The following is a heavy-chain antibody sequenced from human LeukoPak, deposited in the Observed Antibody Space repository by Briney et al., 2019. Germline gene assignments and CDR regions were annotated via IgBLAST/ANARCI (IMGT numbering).Heavy chain of an antibody. CDR1: GFTFSSYA. D-gene: IGHD6-19*01. V-gene: IGHV3-30*04. CDR3: AKGEGIAVDY. Sequence: QPGRSLRLSCAASGFTFSSYAMHWVRQAPGKGLEWVAVISYDGSNKYYADSVKGRFTISRDNSKNTLYLQMNSLRAEDTAVYYCAKGEGIAVDYWGQGTLVTVSS. J-gene: IGHJ4*02. CDR2: ISYDGSNK.